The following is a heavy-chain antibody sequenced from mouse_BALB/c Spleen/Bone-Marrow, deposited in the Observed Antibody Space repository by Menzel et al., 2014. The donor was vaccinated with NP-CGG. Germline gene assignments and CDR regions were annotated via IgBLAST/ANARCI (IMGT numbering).Heavy chain of an antibody. D-gene: IGHD1-1*01. CDR3: SMYYYGSSLFAY. CDR2: IDPANGNT. J-gene: IGHJ3*01. CDR1: GFNFKNTY. Sequence: EVQLVESGAELVKPGASVKLSCTASGFNFKNTYMHWVKQRPEQGLEWIGRIDPANGNTKYDPKFQGKATITADTSSNTAYLQLNSLTSEDTAVYDYSMYYYGSSLFAYWGQGTLVTVSA. V-gene: IGHV14-3*02.